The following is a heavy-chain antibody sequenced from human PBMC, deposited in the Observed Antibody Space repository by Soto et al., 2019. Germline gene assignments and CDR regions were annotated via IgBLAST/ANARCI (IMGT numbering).Heavy chain of an antibody. D-gene: IGHD3-16*01. Sequence: GGTLRLACAVSRFSVKSYWMSWVRQAPGKGLEWVASINEDGSEIYYLHSVRGRFSISRDSAGNALHLTMNYLSAEDTGVYFCARDIGFDYVNCGQGTLVTVSS. CDR3: ARDIGFDYVN. CDR2: INEDGSEI. V-gene: IGHV3-7*01. CDR1: RFSVKSYW. J-gene: IGHJ4*02.